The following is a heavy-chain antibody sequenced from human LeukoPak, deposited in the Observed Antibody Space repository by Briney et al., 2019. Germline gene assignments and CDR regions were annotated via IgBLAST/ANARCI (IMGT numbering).Heavy chain of an antibody. Sequence: PSETLSLTCTVSGGSINSYYWSWIRQPPGKGLEWIGYIYYSGSTKYNPSLKSRVTISVDTSKNQFSLRLSSVTAADTAVYYCARVTGYMIEDYFDYWGQGTLVTVSS. CDR2: IYYSGST. J-gene: IGHJ4*02. V-gene: IGHV4-59*01. CDR1: GGSINSYY. D-gene: IGHD3-22*01. CDR3: ARVTGYMIEDYFDY.